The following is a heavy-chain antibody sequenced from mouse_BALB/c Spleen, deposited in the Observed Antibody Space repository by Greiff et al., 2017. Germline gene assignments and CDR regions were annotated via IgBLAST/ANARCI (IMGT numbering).Heavy chain of an antibody. D-gene: IGHD1-1*01. J-gene: IGHJ2*01. CDR2: IDPANGNT. V-gene: IGHV14-3*02. Sequence: VQLKQSGAELVKPGASVKLSCTASGFNIKDTYMHWVKQRPEQGLEWIGRIDPANGNTKYDPKFQGKATITADTSSNTAYLQRSSLTSEDTAVYYCARSITTVVAHWGQGTTLTVSS. CDR3: ARSITTVVAH. CDR1: GFNIKDTY.